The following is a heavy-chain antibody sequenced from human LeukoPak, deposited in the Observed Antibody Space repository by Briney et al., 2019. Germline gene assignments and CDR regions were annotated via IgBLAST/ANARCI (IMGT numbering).Heavy chain of an antibody. J-gene: IGHJ3*02. CDR3: ARGGFVFDI. Sequence: SGGSLRLSCAASGFTFSSYEMNWVRQGPGKGLEWISYITTTDTTKYYTDSVKGRFTISRDNAKNSLYLQMHSLRAEDTAVYCCARGGFVFDIWGQGTVVTVSS. D-gene: IGHD3-10*01. CDR1: GFTFSSYE. V-gene: IGHV3-48*03. CDR2: ITTTDTTK.